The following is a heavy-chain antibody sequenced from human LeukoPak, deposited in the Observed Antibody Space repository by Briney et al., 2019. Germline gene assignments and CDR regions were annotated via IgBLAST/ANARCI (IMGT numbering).Heavy chain of an antibody. CDR3: ARDSLGSPYYGSGSYYD. CDR2: ISAYNGNT. D-gene: IGHD3-10*01. V-gene: IGHV1-18*01. J-gene: IGHJ4*02. Sequence: ASVKVSCKASGYTFTSYGISWVRQAPGQGLEWMGWISAYNGNTNYAQKLQGRVTITADESTSTAYMELSSLRSEDTAVYYCARDSLGSPYYGSGSYYDWGQGTLVTVSS. CDR1: GYTFTSYG.